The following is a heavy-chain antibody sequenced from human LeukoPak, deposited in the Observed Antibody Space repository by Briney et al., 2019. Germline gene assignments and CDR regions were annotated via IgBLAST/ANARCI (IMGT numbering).Heavy chain of an antibody. CDR3: ARGHYDLWSGYEGPDY. CDR1: GYIFTTFD. V-gene: IGHV1-18*01. J-gene: IGHJ4*02. D-gene: IGHD3-3*01. CDR2: ISASNGNT. Sequence: ASVKVSCKASGYIFTTFDISSVRQAPGHGLEWMGWISASNGNTNHAQKFQGRVTITTDTSTSTTYMDMWNLRADDTAVYYCARGHYDLWSGYEGPDYWGQGTLVTVSS.